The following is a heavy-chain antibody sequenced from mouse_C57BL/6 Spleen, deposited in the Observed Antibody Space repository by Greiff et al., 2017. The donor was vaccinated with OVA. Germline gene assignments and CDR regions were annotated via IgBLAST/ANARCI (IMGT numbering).Heavy chain of an antibody. Sequence: VQLQQSGPELVKPGASVKISCKASGYTFTDYYMNWVKQSHGKSLEWIGDINPNNGGTSYNQKFKGKATLTVDKSSSTAYMELRSLTSEDSAVYYCARRDGSSSFAYWGQGTLVTVSA. CDR2: INPNNGGT. V-gene: IGHV1-26*01. CDR3: ARRDGSSSFAY. D-gene: IGHD1-1*01. CDR1: GYTFTDYY. J-gene: IGHJ3*01.